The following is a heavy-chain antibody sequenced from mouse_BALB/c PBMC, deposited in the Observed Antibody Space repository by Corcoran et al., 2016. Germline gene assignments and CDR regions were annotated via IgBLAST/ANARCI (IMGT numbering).Heavy chain of an antibody. Sequence: QIQLVQSGPELKKPGETVKISCKASGYTFTNYGMNWLEQAPGKGLKLMGWINTYTGEPTYADDFKGRFAFSLETSASTAYLQINNLKNEDTATYFCARHNYYLDYWGQGTTLTVSS. CDR3: ARHNYYLDY. D-gene: IGHD1-3*01. J-gene: IGHJ2*01. CDR2: INTYTGEP. CDR1: GYTFTNYG. V-gene: IGHV9-3-1*01.